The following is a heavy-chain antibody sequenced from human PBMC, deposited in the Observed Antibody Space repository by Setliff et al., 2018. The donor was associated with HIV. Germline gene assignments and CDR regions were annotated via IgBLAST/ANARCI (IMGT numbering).Heavy chain of an antibody. D-gene: IGHD3-22*01. CDR2: IYTSGST. J-gene: IGHJ3*02. V-gene: IGHV4-4*07. Sequence: PSETLSLTCTVSGGSISSYYWSWIRQPAGKGLEWIGRIYTSGSTNYNPSLKSRVTMSVDTSKNQFSLKLSSVTAADTAVYYCARGTIVVVPDAFDIWGQGTMVTVSS. CDR1: GGSISSYY. CDR3: ARGTIVVVPDAFDI.